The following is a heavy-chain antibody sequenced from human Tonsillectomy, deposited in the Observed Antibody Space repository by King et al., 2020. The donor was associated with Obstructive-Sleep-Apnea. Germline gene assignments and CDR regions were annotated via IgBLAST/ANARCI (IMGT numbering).Heavy chain of an antibody. CDR2: INPSGGST. J-gene: IGHJ4*02. CDR3: ARGGRNSGSYLYYFDY. D-gene: IGHD1-26*01. CDR1: GYTFTSYY. Sequence: QLVQSGAEVKKPGASVKVSCKASGYTFTSYYMHWVRQAPGQGLEWMGIINPSGGSTSYAQKFQGRVTMTRDTSTSTVYMELSSLRSEDTAGYYCARGGRNSGSYLYYFDYWGQGTLVTVSS. V-gene: IGHV1-46*01.